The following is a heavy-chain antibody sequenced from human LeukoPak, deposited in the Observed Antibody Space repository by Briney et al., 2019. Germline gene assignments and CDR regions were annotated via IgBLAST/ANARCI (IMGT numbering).Heavy chain of an antibody. J-gene: IGHJ3*02. CDR1: GFTFGDYA. Sequence: GGSLRLSCTASGFTFGDYAMSWFRQAPGKGLEWVGFIRSKAYGGTTEYAASVKGRFTISRADTKRIAYLQMNSLKTEDTALYYSSRPNPTYYYGSGSYAFDIWGQGTMVTVSS. CDR2: IRSKAYGGTT. D-gene: IGHD3-10*01. V-gene: IGHV3-49*03. CDR3: SRPNPTYYYGSGSYAFDI.